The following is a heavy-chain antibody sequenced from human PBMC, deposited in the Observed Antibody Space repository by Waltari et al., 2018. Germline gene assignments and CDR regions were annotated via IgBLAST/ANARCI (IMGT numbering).Heavy chain of an antibody. CDR2: IYYSGST. CDR3: ARGYYDSSGYPFDY. J-gene: IGHJ4*02. D-gene: IGHD3-22*01. V-gene: IGHV4-39*01. CDR1: GGSISSSSYY. Sequence: QLQLQASGPGLVKPSETLSLTCTVSGGSISSSSYYWGWIRQPPGKGLEWIGSIYYSGSTYSIPLLKRRVTISVDTSRNQLSLKLSSVTAAYTAVYYCARGYYDSSGYPFDYWGQGTLVTVSS.